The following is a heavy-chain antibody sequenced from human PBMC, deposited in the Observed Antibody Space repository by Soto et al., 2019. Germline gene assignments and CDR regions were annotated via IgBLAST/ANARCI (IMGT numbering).Heavy chain of an antibody. D-gene: IGHD3-3*01. J-gene: IGHJ6*02. CDR1: GGSISSGGYY. V-gene: IGHV4-31*03. CDR2: IYYSGST. Sequence: QVQLQESGPGLVKPSQTLSLTCTVSGGSISSGGYYWSWIRQHPGKGLEWIGYIYYSGSTYYNPSLTRRGTISVDTSQNQFSLKLSSVTAADTAVYYCARDRTDFTAYYYYYGMDVWGQGTTVTVSS. CDR3: ARDRTDFTAYYYYYGMDV.